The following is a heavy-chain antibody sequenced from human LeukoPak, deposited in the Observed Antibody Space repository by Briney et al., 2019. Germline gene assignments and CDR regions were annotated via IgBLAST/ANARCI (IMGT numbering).Heavy chain of an antibody. CDR2: INHRGST. CDR3: VRDFSGSYYFDY. Sequence: SETLSLTCAVYGGSFSGYYWTWIRQPPGKGLEWIGEINHRGSTNYNPSLKSRVTISVDTSKNQFSLKLSSVTAADTAVYYCVRDFSGSYYFDYWGQGMLVTVSS. J-gene: IGHJ4*02. V-gene: IGHV4-34*01. D-gene: IGHD1-26*01. CDR1: GGSFSGYY.